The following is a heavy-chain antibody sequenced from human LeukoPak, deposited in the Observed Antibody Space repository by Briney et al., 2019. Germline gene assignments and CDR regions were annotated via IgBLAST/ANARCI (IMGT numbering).Heavy chain of an antibody. J-gene: IGHJ4*02. D-gene: IGHD3-9*01. CDR1: GGSISSYY. V-gene: IGHV4-59*01. CDR2: IYYSGST. Sequence: SETLSLTCTVSGGSISSYYWSWIRQPPGKGLEWIGYIYYSGSTNYNPSLKSQVTISVDTSKNQFSLKLSSVTAADTAVYYCARSDYDILTGYFDYWGQGTLVTVSS. CDR3: ARSDYDILTGYFDY.